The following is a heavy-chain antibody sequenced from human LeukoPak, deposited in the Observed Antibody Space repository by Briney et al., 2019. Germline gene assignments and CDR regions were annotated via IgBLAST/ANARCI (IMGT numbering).Heavy chain of an antibody. D-gene: IGHD4-17*01. Sequence: SETLSLTCTVSGDSLTSGSRYWSWIRQPAGKGLEWIGHFYSSTRTTYNPSLESRVTIPGDKAKNQFSLKLDSVTAADTAVYFCARCMSELDYGDYAYYYHMDVWGKGTTVTVSS. CDR1: GDSLTSGSRY. J-gene: IGHJ6*04. CDR2: FYSSTRT. CDR3: ARCMSELDYGDYAYYYHMDV. V-gene: IGHV4-61*09.